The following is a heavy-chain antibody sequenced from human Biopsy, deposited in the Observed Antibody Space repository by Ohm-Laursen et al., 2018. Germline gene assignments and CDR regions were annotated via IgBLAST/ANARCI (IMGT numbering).Heavy chain of an antibody. Sequence: SETLSLTCAVSGDSFNGYYWSWIRQPPGKGLEWIGEINHSGRTNYNPSLKSRVTISVDTSKNQFSLKVRSVTAADTAVYYCVRGVDYYDPYHYYALDVWGQGTTVTVSS. V-gene: IGHV4-34*01. CDR2: INHSGRT. CDR3: VRGVDYYDPYHYYALDV. J-gene: IGHJ6*02. CDR1: GDSFNGYY. D-gene: IGHD3-22*01.